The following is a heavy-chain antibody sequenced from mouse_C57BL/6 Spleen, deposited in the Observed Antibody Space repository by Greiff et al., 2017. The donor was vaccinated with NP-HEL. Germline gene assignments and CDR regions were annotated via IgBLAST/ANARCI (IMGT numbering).Heavy chain of an antibody. CDR1: GYAFSSSW. D-gene: IGHD1-1*01. CDR2: IYPGDGDT. CDR3: GSYGPFAD. J-gene: IGHJ3*01. V-gene: IGHV1-82*01. Sequence: QVQLQQSGPELVKPGASVKISCKASGYAFSSSWMNWVKQRPGKGLEWIGRIYPGDGDTNYNGKFKGKATLTADKSSSTAYMQLSSLTSEDSAVYFGGSYGPFADWGKGTLVTVSS.